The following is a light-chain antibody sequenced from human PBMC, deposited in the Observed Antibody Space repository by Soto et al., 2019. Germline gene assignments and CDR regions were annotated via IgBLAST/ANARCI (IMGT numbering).Light chain of an antibody. J-gene: IGKJ2*01. CDR2: GAS. V-gene: IGKV3-15*01. CDR3: QQYHNWPPQYT. Sequence: EIVMTQSPASLSVSPGDGASLSCRASQTVASNVAWYQQKPGQGPRLLIHGASTRAAGVPARLSGSGSGTDFTLTISSLQSEDSAVYYCQQYHNWPPQYTFGDGTELQIK. CDR1: QTVASN.